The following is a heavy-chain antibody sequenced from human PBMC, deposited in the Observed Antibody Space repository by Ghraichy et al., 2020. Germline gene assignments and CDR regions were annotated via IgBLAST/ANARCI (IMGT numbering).Heavy chain of an antibody. J-gene: IGHJ4*02. CDR3: ARDNTGDFDS. V-gene: IGHV3-21*01. CDR2: ISFSSRYI. CDR1: GFTFSSYS. D-gene: IGHD7-27*01. Sequence: LTCAGSGFTFSSYSMNWVRQAPGKGLEWVSGISFSSRYINYADSVKGRFTISRDNAKNSLFLQMNSLRAEDTAVYYCARDNTGDFDSWGQGTLVTVSA.